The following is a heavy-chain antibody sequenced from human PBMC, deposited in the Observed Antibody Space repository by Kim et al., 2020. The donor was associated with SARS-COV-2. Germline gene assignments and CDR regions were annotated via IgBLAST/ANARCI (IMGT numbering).Heavy chain of an antibody. V-gene: IGHV3-21*01. Sequence: GGSLRLSCAASGFTFSSYSMNWVRQAPGKGLEWVSSISSSSYIYYADSVKGRFTISRDNAKNSLYLQMNSLRAEDTAVYYCARDQFVVVVAATRDYWGQGTLVTVSS. D-gene: IGHD2-15*01. J-gene: IGHJ4*02. CDR1: GFTFSSYS. CDR2: ISSSSYI. CDR3: ARDQFVVVVAATRDY.